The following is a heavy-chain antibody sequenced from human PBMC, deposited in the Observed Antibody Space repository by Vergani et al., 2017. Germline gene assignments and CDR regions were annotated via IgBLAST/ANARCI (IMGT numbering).Heavy chain of an antibody. CDR3: ARQRPGSGWSPGDFDD. CDR1: ADSISSGSYY. Sequence: QLQLQQSGPGLVKPSETLFLTCIVSADSISSGSYYWGWIRQPPGKSLEWIGSIYYSGLTYYNPSLKSRVAISVDTSKNQFSLKVTSVTAADTAVYFCARQRPGSGWSPGDFDDWGQGILVTVSS. V-gene: IGHV4-39*01. CDR2: IYYSGLT. D-gene: IGHD6-19*01. J-gene: IGHJ4*02.